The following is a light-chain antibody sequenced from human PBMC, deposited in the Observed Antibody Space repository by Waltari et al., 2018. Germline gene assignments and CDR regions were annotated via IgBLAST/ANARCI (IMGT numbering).Light chain of an antibody. J-gene: IGKJ1*01. CDR1: ETVSKC. CDR3: QKYESLPAT. CDR2: HAS. V-gene: IGKV3-20*01. Sequence: MASETVSKCLAWYQQRPGQAPRLLIYHASSRASGIPDRFSGSGFVTDFSLTISRLEPEDFAVYYCQKYESLPATFGQGTKVEIK.